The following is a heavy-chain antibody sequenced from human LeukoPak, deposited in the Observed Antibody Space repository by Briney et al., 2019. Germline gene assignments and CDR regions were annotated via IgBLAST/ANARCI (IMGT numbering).Heavy chain of an antibody. J-gene: IGHJ6*03. V-gene: IGHV3-9*03. CDR1: GFTFDDYA. CDR3: AKDIARSGYYYMDV. CDR2: ISWNSGNI. Sequence: GGSLRLSCAASGFTFDDYAMHWVRQAPGKGLEWVSGISWNSGNIGYADSVKGRFTISRDNAKNSLYLQMNSLRAEDMALYYCAKDIARSGYYYMDVWGKGTTVTASS.